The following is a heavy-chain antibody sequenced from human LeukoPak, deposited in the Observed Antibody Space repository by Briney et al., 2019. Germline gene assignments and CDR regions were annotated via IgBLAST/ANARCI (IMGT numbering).Heavy chain of an antibody. CDR3: ARDSYYYYDSSGYTY. CDR1: GFTFSSYW. Sequence: GGSLRLSCAASGFTFSSYWMHWVRQAPGKGLVWVSRINGDGSSTNYADSVKGRFTISRDNAKNTLYLQMNSLRAEDTAVYYCARDSYYYYDSSGYTYWGQGTLVTVSS. J-gene: IGHJ4*02. CDR2: INGDGSST. D-gene: IGHD3-22*01. V-gene: IGHV3-74*01.